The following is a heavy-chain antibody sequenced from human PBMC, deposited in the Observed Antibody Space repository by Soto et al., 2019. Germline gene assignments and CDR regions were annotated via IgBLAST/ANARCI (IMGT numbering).Heavy chain of an antibody. Sequence: QLQLQESGPGLVKPSETLSLTCTVSGGSISSINDYWGWIRQTPGKGLEWIGSIYYSGSSYYNPSLKSRVTISFDPSMNQFTLKLNPVKAADTAVYYWTRYEYYASGSYAWGHGTLVTVSS. V-gene: IGHV4-39*01. D-gene: IGHD3-10*01. J-gene: IGHJ5*01. CDR3: TRYEYYASGSYA. CDR1: GGSISSINDY. CDR2: IYYSGSS.